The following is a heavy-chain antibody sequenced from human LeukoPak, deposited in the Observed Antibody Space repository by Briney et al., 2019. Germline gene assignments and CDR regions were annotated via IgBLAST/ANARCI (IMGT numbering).Heavy chain of an antibody. J-gene: IGHJ4*02. CDR1: GFTFSSYS. V-gene: IGHV3-21*01. CDR2: ISSSSSYI. CDR3: ARDLSGSYPVLDY. Sequence: GSLRLSCAASGFTFSSYSMNWVRQAPGKGLEWVSSISSSSSYIYYADSVKGRFTISRDNAKNSLYLQMNSLRAEDTAVYYCARDLSGSYPVLDYWGQGTLVTVSS. D-gene: IGHD3-10*01.